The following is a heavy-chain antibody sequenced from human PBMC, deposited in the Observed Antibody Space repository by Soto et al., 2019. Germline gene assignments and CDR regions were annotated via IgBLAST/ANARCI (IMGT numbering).Heavy chain of an antibody. CDR3: ARGRAEVPGVLDDY. D-gene: IGHD6-19*01. Sequence: GSVEVCSKASGYPFTSYYLHLVRQAPGQGLEWIGIINPSGGSTSYAQKFQGRVTMTRDTSTSTVYMELSSLRSEDTAVYYCARGRAEVPGVLDDYWGQGPLVTVSS. CDR2: INPSGGST. J-gene: IGHJ4*02. CDR1: GYPFTSYY. V-gene: IGHV1-46*01.